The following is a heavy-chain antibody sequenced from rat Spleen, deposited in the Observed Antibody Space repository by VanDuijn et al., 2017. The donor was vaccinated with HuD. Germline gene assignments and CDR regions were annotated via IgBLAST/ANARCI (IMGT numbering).Heavy chain of an antibody. CDR2: ITNNGVST. V-gene: IGHV5-31*01. CDR1: GFTFNDYW. J-gene: IGHJ2*01. D-gene: IGHD1-7*01. Sequence: EVQLVESGGDLVQPGGSLKLSCMASGFTFNDYWMTWIRQAPGKGLEWVASITNNGVSTYYPDSVKDRFTISRDNTESTLYLQMHSLRSEDTATYYCTREDSMGTFDYWGQGVMVTVSS. CDR3: TREDSMGTFDY.